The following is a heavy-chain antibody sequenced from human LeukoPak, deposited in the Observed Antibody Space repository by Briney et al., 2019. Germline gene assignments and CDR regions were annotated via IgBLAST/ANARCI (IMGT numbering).Heavy chain of an antibody. V-gene: IGHV3-30*04. CDR3: ARERASCYFDY. Sequence: GGSLRLFCAPSEFTLSIYTMHCFPEARGKGLEWVAVISNDGGYIHYADSVTSRFTISRDNSNNALYLQMNSLRAEDTAVYYWARERASCYFDYWGQGTVVAVSS. CDR1: EFTLSIYT. J-gene: IGHJ4*02. D-gene: IGHD2-2*01. CDR2: ISNDGGYI.